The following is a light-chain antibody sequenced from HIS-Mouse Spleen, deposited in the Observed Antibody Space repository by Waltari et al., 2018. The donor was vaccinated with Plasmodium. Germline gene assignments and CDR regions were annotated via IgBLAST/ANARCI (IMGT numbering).Light chain of an antibody. V-gene: IGKV3-11*01. Sequence: EIVLTQSPATLSLSPGERATLSCRASQSVSSYLAWYQQNPGQAPRHLIYDASNRATGIPARFSGSGSGTDFTLTISSLEPEDFAVYYCQQRSNWPRVLTFGGGTKVEIK. CDR1: QSVSSY. CDR2: DAS. J-gene: IGKJ4*01. CDR3: QQRSNWPRVLT.